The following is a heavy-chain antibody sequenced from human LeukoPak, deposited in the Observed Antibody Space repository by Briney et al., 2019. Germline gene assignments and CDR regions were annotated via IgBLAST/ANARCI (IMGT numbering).Heavy chain of an antibody. V-gene: IGHV4-34*01. CDR3: ARGAITMVRGANVKGVWFDP. D-gene: IGHD3-10*01. Sequence: PSETLSLTCAVYGGSFSGYYWSWIRQPPGKGLEWIGEINHSGSTNYNPSLKSRVTISVDTSKNQFSLKLSSVTAADTAVYYCARGAITMVRGANVKGVWFDPWGQGTLVTVSS. J-gene: IGHJ5*02. CDR2: INHSGST. CDR1: GGSFSGYY.